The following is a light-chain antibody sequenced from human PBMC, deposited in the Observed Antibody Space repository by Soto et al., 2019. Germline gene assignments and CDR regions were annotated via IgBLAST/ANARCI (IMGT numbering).Light chain of an antibody. CDR1: QSVSSY. CDR2: DAS. V-gene: IGKV3-11*01. CDR3: QQRSNWPPNLT. J-gene: IGKJ4*01. Sequence: EIVLTQSPATLSLSPGERATLSCRASQSVSSYLAWYQQKPGQAPRLHIYDASNRATGIPARFSGSGSGTDFTLTISSLEPEDFAVYYCQQRSNWPPNLTFGGGTKVEIK.